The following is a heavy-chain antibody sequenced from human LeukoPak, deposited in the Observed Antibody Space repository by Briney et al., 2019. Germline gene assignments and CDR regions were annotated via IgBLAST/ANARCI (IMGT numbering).Heavy chain of an antibody. J-gene: IGHJ4*02. V-gene: IGHV1-69*01. CDR2: IIPIFGTA. D-gene: IGHD2-8*01. Sequence: SVKVSCKASGGTFSSYAISWVRQAPGQGLEWMGGIIPIFGTANYAQKFQGRVTITADESTSTAYMELSSLRSEDTAVYYCARGGPAGGIRYCTNGVCATHWGQGTLVTVSS. CDR3: ARGGPAGGIRYCTNGVCATH. CDR1: GGTFSSYA.